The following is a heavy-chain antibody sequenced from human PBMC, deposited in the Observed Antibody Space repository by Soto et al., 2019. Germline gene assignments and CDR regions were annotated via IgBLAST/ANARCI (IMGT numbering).Heavy chain of an antibody. J-gene: IGHJ5*02. D-gene: IGHD2-15*01. CDR2: INHSGST. V-gene: IGHV4-34*01. CDR1: GGSFSGYY. Sequence: PSETLSLTCAVYGGSFSGYYWSWIRQPPGKGLEWIGEINHSGSTNYNPSLKSRVTISVDTSKNQFSLKLSSVTAADTAVYYCARGLIWNWFDPWGQEALVTVSS. CDR3: ARGLIWNWFDP.